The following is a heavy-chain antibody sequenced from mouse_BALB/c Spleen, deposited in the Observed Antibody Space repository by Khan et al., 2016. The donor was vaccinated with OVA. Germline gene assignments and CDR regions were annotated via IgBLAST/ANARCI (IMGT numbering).Heavy chain of an antibody. D-gene: IGHD1-1*02. V-gene: IGHV1S81*02. CDR2: INPSNGDT. J-gene: IGHJ3*01. Sequence: QVQLQQPGAELVKPGASVKLSCKASGYTFTSYYIYWVKQRPGQGLEWIGGINPSNGDTYFNEKFESKATLTVDKSSSTAFMQVSSLTSEDSAVYYWTRSGWAAFAYWGQGTLVTVSA. CDR3: TRSGWAAFAY. CDR1: GYTFTSYY.